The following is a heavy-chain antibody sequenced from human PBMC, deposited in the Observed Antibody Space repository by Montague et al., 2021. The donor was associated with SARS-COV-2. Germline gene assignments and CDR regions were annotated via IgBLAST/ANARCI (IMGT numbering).Heavy chain of an antibody. CDR2: IYTSGST. CDR1: GGSISSYY. Sequence: SETLSLTCTVSGGSISSYYWSWIRQPAGKGLEWIGRIYTSGSTXXXPSXXXRVTMSVDTSKNQFSLKLSSVTAADTAVNYCAREAGITIFGVAPAGYYYYMDVWGKGTTVTGSS. CDR3: AREAGITIFGVAPAGYYYYMDV. V-gene: IGHV4-4*07. D-gene: IGHD3-3*01. J-gene: IGHJ6*03.